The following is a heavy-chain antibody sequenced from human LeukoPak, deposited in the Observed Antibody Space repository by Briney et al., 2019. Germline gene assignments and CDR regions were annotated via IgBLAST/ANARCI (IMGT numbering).Heavy chain of an antibody. V-gene: IGHV4-38-2*01. CDR1: GFSISSGYY. CDR2: FYHSGST. J-gene: IGHJ4*02. D-gene: IGHD3-3*01. CDR3: ARLPYDFWSGNFDY. Sequence: SETLSLTCAVSGFSISSGYYWGWIRQPPGKGLEGIGIFYHSGSTYYNPSLKSRVTISVDTSKNHFSLKLTSVTAADTAVYYCARLPYDFWSGNFDYWGREPWSPSPQ.